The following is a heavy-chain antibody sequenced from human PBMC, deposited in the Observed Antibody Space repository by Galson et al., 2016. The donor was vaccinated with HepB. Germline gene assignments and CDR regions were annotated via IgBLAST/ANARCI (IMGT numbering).Heavy chain of an antibody. CDR1: GVSISTNYW. CDR2: IHASGAT. J-gene: IGHJ5*02. V-gene: IGHV4-4*02. CDR3: TKVDGGCSGSSCVFDP. Sequence: SETLSLTCTVSGVSISTNYWWTWVRLSPGKGLEWIGEIHASGATNYNPSLRSRVTTSLDKSKNQFSLNLDSVTAADTAVYYCTKVDGGCSGSSCVFDPGGQGTLVTVSA. D-gene: IGHD2-2*01.